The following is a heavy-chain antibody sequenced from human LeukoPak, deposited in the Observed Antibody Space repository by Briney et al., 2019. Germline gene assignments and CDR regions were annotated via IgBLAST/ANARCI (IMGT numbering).Heavy chain of an antibody. CDR3: IRIRTGEHQYGMDV. V-gene: IGHV3-13*01. Sequence: RGSLRLSCTASGFTFSSYDMHWVRQATGKGLEWVSAIDTVGNTYYADSVKGRFTISRENAWNSLFLQMNSLRDGDTAVYYCIRIRTGEHQYGMDVWGQGTTVTVSS. CDR2: IDTVGNT. CDR1: GFTFSSYD. J-gene: IGHJ6*02. D-gene: IGHD7-27*01.